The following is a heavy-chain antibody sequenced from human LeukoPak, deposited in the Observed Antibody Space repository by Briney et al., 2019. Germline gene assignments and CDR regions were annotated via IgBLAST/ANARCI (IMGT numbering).Heavy chain of an antibody. CDR3: ARPGYSYASPHYYYMDV. CDR2: IYYNGDT. CDR1: GGSISGSNYY. D-gene: IGHD5-18*01. V-gene: IGHV4-39*01. J-gene: IGHJ6*03. Sequence: SETLSLTCTVSGGSISGSNYYWGWIRQPPGKGLEWIGSIYYNGDTYYNPSLKSRVTMSVDTSKNQFSLKLSSVSAADTAVYYCARPGYSYASPHYYYMDVWGKGTTVTVSS.